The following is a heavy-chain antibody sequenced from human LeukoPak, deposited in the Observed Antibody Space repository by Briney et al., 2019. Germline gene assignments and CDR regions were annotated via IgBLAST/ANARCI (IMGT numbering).Heavy chain of an antibody. CDR2: IIPIFGTA. Sequence: GASVKVSCKASGYTFTSYAISWVRQAPGQGLEWMGGIIPIFGTANYAQKFQGRVTITADESTSTAYMELSSLRSEDTAVYYCAASVAAPNYFDYWGQGTLVTVSS. CDR3: AASVAAPNYFDY. CDR1: GYTFTSYA. V-gene: IGHV1-69*13. D-gene: IGHD6-19*01. J-gene: IGHJ4*02.